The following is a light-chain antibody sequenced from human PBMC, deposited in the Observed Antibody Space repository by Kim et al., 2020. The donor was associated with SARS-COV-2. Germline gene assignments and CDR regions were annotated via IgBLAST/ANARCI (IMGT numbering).Light chain of an antibody. J-gene: IGKJ3*01. CDR3: QQYGSLPFT. V-gene: IGKV3-20*01. CDR1: QSVSSN. CDR2: GAS. Sequence: ELVLTQSPGTLSLSPGERATLSCRASQSVSSNLAWYQQRPGQAPRLLIYGASNRATGIPDRFSGSGSGTDFTLTISRLEPEDFAVYYRQQYGSLPFTFGPGTKVDIK.